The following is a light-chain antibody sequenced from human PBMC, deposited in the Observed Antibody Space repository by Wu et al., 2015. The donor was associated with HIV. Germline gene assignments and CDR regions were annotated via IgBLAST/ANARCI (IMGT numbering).Light chain of an antibody. CDR2: DAS. V-gene: IGKV3-20*01. Sequence: EVVMTQSPGTLSLSPGERATLSCRASQSVGRNYFAWYQQKLGQAPRLLIFDASTRATGIPDRFTGSGSGTDFTLTINGLEPEDFAFYYCQQYASSPRTFGQGTKVEIK. CDR1: QSVGRNY. J-gene: IGKJ1*01. CDR3: QQYASSPRT.